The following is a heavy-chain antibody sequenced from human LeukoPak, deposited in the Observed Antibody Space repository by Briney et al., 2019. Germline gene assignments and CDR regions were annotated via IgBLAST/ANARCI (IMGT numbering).Heavy chain of an antibody. CDR2: IYSGGST. J-gene: IGHJ1*01. V-gene: IGHV3-66*01. CDR1: GYSISSGYY. Sequence: PSETLSLTCTVSGYSISSGYYWGWIRQPPGKGLEWVSVIYSGGSTSYADSVKGRFTISRDNSRNTVSLQMNTLRAEDTAVYYCARGNSYDSSGYPEYFQNWGQGTLVTVSS. D-gene: IGHD3-22*01. CDR3: ARGNSYDSSGYPEYFQN.